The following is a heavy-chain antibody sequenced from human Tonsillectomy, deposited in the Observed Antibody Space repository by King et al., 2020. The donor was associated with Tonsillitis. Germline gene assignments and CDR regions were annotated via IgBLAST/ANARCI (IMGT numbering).Heavy chain of an antibody. CDR3: TRLGPYCSNGVCYNYYYYGMDV. CDR1: GFTFSGSA. J-gene: IGHJ6*02. V-gene: IGHV3-73*01. D-gene: IGHD2-8*01. Sequence: VQLVESGGGLVQPGGSLKLSCAASGFTFSGSAMHWVRQASGKGLEWGGRIRSKANNYATTYAASGKGRFTISRDDSKNMAYLQMNSLKTEDTAGYYCTRLGPYCSNGVCYNYYYYGMDVWGQGTTVTVSS. CDR2: IRSKANNYAT.